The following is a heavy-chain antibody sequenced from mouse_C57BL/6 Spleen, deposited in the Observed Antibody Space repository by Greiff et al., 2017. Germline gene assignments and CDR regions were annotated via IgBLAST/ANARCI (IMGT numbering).Heavy chain of an antibody. Sequence: VKLVESGPGLVQPSQSLSITCTVSGFSLTSYGVHWVRQSPGKGLEWRGVIWSGGSTDYNAAFISRLSISQDNSKSQVFFKMNSLEADDTAIYYCARTDYGLDYWGQGTTLTVSS. D-gene: IGHD1-2*01. CDR1: GFSLTSYG. V-gene: IGHV2-2*01. CDR2: IWSGGST. CDR3: ARTDYGLDY. J-gene: IGHJ2*01.